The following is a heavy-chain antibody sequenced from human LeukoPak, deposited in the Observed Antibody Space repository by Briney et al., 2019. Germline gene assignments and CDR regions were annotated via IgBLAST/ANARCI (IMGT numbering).Heavy chain of an antibody. D-gene: IGHD2-15*01. J-gene: IGHJ5*02. Sequence: ASVKVSCKAAGYTFTGYYMFWVRQAPGQGLEWMGRINANSGGTNYAQKFQGRVTMTRDTSTSTAYMELSRLRSDDTAVYYCARGYCSGGSCYSVENWFDPWGQGTLVTVSS. CDR3: ARGYCSGGSCYSVENWFDP. CDR1: GYTFTGYY. V-gene: IGHV1-2*06. CDR2: INANSGGT.